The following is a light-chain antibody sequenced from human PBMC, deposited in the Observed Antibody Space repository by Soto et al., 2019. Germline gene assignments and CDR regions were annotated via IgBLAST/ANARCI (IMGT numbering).Light chain of an antibody. CDR2: GAS. CDR1: QSVGSSY. V-gene: IGKV3-20*01. CDR3: QQYSSSPPEFT. J-gene: IGKJ3*01. Sequence: EIVLTQSPGTLSMSPGERVTLSCRASQSVGSSYLAWYQQRPGQAPRLLIFGASYRATGIPDRFSGSGSGTDFTLTISRLEPEDFAVYYCQQYSSSPPEFTFGPGTKVDSK.